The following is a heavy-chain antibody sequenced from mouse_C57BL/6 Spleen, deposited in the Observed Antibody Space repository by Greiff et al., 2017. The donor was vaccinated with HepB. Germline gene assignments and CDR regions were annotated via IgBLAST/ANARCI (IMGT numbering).Heavy chain of an antibody. CDR2: IDPEDGET. J-gene: IGHJ2*01. CDR3: ASEGYGSSPFDY. Sequence: EVQLQQSGAELVKPGASVKLSCTASGFNIKDYYMHWVKQRTEQGLEWIGRIDPEDGETKYAPKFQGKATMTADTSSNTAYLQLSSLTSEDTAVYYCASEGYGSSPFDYWGQGTTLTVSS. D-gene: IGHD1-1*01. V-gene: IGHV14-2*01. CDR1: GFNIKDYY.